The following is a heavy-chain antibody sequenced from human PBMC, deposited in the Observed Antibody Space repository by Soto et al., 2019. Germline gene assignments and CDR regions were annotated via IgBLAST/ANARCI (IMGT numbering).Heavy chain of an antibody. J-gene: IGHJ6*02. D-gene: IGHD3-3*01. V-gene: IGHV3-23*01. CDR3: ARDWTGDTCPCLDV. Sequence: EVQLLESGGGLVQPVGSLRLSCAAAGFTFSNYALTWVRQSPGKGLEWVSTFSGSGGSTYYADSVRGRFTISRDNSKNTLFLQMNSLRVEDTAIYHCARDWTGDTCPCLDVWGQGTTVSVSS. CDR1: GFTFSNYA. CDR2: FSGSGGST.